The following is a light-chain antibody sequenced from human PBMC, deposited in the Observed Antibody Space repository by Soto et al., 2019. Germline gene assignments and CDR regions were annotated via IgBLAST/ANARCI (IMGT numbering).Light chain of an antibody. CDR3: QQYNYWPS. Sequence: EIVMTQSPDTLSVSPGERATLSCRASESVNSNLAWYQQKPGQAPRLLIYRASTRATGITARFSGSVSGTEYTLTINSLQSEDFAVYYCQQYNYWPSFGQGTKVDIK. CDR2: RAS. J-gene: IGKJ1*01. V-gene: IGKV3-15*01. CDR1: ESVNSN.